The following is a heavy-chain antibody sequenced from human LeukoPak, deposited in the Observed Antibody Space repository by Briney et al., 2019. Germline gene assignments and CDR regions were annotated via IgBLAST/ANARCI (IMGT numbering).Heavy chain of an antibody. Sequence: GGSLRLSCAASGFTFSGQAIHWVRQAPGKGLEWLSFMWYDATDKYYADSVKGRFTISKDDSKNTLSLQMNSLRAEDTAVYYCARDGRQLAPYSMDVWGQGTTVTVSS. V-gene: IGHV3-33*01. CDR2: MWYDATDK. CDR1: GFTFSGQA. J-gene: IGHJ6*02. D-gene: IGHD1-1*01. CDR3: ARDGRQLAPYSMDV.